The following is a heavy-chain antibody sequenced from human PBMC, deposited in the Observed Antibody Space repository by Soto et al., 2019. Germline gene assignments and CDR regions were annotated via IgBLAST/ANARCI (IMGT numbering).Heavy chain of an antibody. Sequence: GGSLRLSCAASGFTFSSYAMHWVRQAPGKGLEWVAVISYDGSNKYYADSVKGRFTISRDNSKNTLYLQMNSLRAEDTAVYYCARDPVEYSSSGIMDVWGQGTTVTVSS. V-gene: IGHV3-30-3*01. CDR1: GFTFSSYA. CDR3: ARDPVEYSSSGIMDV. CDR2: ISYDGSNK. D-gene: IGHD6-6*01. J-gene: IGHJ6*02.